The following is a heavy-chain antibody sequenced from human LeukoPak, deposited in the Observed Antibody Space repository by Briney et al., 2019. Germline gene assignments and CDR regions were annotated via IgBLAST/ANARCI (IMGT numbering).Heavy chain of an antibody. D-gene: IGHD3-16*01. CDR2: IYPGDSDI. J-gene: IGHJ4*02. CDR3: ARQGEMRGIDY. Sequence: GESLKISCKGSGYSFTSYWIGWVRQMPGKGLEWMGIIYPGDSDILYSPSFQGQVAISADKSISTAYLQWSSLKASDTAMYYCARQGEMRGIDYWGQGTLVTVSS. V-gene: IGHV5-51*01. CDR1: GYSFTSYW.